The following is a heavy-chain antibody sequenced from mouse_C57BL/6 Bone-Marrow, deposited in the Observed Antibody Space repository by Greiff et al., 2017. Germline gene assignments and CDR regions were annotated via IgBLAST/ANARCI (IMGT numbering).Heavy chain of an antibody. D-gene: IGHD1-2*01. Sequence: QVQLQQPGAELVKPGASVTVSCKASGYTFTSYWMHWVKQRPGQGLAWIGRIHPSDSDTNYNQKFTGTATLTVDKSSSTAYMQLISRTADDAAVYYCASLGWFAYWGQGTLVTVSA. J-gene: IGHJ3*01. CDR1: GYTFTSYW. V-gene: IGHV1-74*01. CDR2: IHPSDSDT. CDR3: ASLGWFAY.